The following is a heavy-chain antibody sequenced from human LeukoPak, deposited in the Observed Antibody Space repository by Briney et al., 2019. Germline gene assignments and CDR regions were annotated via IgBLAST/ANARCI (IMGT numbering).Heavy chain of an antibody. J-gene: IGHJ3*02. CDR2: ISAYNGNT. D-gene: IGHD2-2*01. V-gene: IGHV1-18*01. CDR3: ARESHCSSTSCYQAFDI. CDR1: GYTFTSYG. Sequence: ASVKVSCKASGYTFTSYGISWVRQAPGQGLEWMGWISAYNGNTNYAQELQGRVTMTTDTSTSTAYMELRSLRSDDTAVYYCARESHCSSTSCYQAFDIWGQGTMVTVSS.